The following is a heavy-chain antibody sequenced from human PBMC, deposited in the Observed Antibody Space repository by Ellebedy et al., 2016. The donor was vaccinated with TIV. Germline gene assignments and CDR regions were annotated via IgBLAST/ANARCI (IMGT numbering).Heavy chain of an antibody. D-gene: IGHD1-7*01. CDR1: GFTFSSYA. V-gene: IGHV3-23*01. CDR3: AKDTTTWNYGY. Sequence: GGSLRLSCAASGFTFSSYAMSWVRQAPGKGLEWVSGIRGSGDNTYYADSVKGRFTISRDNSKNTLYLQMNSLRAEDTAVYYCAKDTTTWNYGYWGQGTLVTVSS. CDR2: IRGSGDNT. J-gene: IGHJ4*02.